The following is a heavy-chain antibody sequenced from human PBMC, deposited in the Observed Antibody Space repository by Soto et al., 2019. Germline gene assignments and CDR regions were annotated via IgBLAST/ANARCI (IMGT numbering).Heavy chain of an antibody. Sequence: GGSLRLSCAPSGFTFSSYWMHWVRQAPGKGLEWVSRINSDGSSSEYADSVKGRFTVSRDDATNTLNLQMNSLRVEDTAVYFCARVRADRDTVYALAYWGQGTLVTVSS. CDR3: ARVRADRDTVYALAY. V-gene: IGHV3-74*01. CDR2: INSDGSSS. J-gene: IGHJ4*02. CDR1: GFTFSSYW. D-gene: IGHD1-20*01.